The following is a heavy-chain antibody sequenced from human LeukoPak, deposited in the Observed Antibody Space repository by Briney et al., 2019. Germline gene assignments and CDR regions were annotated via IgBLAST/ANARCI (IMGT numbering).Heavy chain of an antibody. V-gene: IGHV1-46*01. CDR1: GYTFTGYY. D-gene: IGHD1/OR15-1a*01. CDR3: ARVVAPRNNNYYYYMDV. Sequence: GASVKVSCKASGYTFTGYYMHWVRQAPGQGLEWMGIINPSGGSTSYAQKFQGRVTMTRDMSTSTVYMELSSLRSEDTAVYYCARVVAPRNNNYYYYMDVWGKGTTVTVSS. CDR2: INPSGGST. J-gene: IGHJ6*03.